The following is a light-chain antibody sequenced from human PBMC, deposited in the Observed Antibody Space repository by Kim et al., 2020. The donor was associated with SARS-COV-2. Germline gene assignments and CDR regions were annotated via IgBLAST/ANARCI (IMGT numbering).Light chain of an antibody. CDR1: QNVRDN. CDR3: QQYNDWRT. J-gene: IGKJ2*01. Sequence: SVSPGERATLSCRASQNVRDNLAWYQQKPGQAPRLLIYDASTRATDIPARFSGSGSGTEFTLTISSLQSEDCALYYCQQYNDWRTFGQGTKVEI. V-gene: IGKV3-15*01. CDR2: DAS.